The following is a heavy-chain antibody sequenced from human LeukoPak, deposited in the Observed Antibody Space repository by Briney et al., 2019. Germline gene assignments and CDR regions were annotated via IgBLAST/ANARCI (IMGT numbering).Heavy chain of an antibody. CDR1: GFTFSSYG. CDR2: ISYDGTDQ. D-gene: IGHD6-6*01. CDR3: ARVIAARHFDY. J-gene: IGHJ4*02. V-gene: IGHV3-30*03. Sequence: SGGSLRLSCAASGFTFSSYGIHWVRQAPGKGLEWVAFISYDGTDQYYADSVKGRFTISRDNSMNTMFLQMNSLRAEDTAVYYCARVIAARHFDYWGQGTLVTVSS.